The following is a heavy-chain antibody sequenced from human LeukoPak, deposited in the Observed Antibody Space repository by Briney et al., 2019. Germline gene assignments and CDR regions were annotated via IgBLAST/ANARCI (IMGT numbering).Heavy chain of an antibody. CDR3: ARPGTGRRYSSSWYFDY. CDR1: GGSISSSSYY. J-gene: IGHJ4*02. D-gene: IGHD6-13*01. CDR2: IYYSGST. Sequence: KPSETLSLTCTVSGGSISSSSYYWGWIRQPPGKGLEWIGNIYYSGSTYYNPSLKSRVTISVDTSKNLFSLKLSSVTAADTAVYYCARPGTGRRYSSSWYFDYWGQGTLVTVSS. V-gene: IGHV4-39*01.